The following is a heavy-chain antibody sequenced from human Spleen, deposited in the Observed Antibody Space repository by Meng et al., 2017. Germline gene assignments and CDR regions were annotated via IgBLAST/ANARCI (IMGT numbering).Heavy chain of an antibody. CDR2: INTESGSP. Sequence: VQLVQSGSELKKPGASVKLSCKASGYTFTTYNLHWVRQAPGQGLEWMGWINTESGSPRSAQGFTGRFVFSLDTSVSTAYLDISSLKADDTAVYFCARGPRGGWFDHWGQGTLVTV. V-gene: IGHV7-4-1*02. D-gene: IGHD2-15*01. CDR3: ARGPRGGWFDH. CDR1: GYTFTTYN. J-gene: IGHJ5*02.